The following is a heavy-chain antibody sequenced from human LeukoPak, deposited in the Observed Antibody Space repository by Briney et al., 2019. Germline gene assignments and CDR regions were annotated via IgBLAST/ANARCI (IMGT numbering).Heavy chain of an antibody. D-gene: IGHD7-27*01. J-gene: IGHJ4*02. CDR2: IYYSGST. Sequence: SETLSLTCTVSGGSISSDSYYWAWIRQPPGKGLEWIASIYYSGSTYYNPSLKSRVTISVDTSRNQFSLKLSSVTAADTAVYYCASLLGIRAYFDCWGQGTLVTVSS. CDR1: GGSISSDSYY. V-gene: IGHV4-39*01. CDR3: ASLLGIRAYFDC.